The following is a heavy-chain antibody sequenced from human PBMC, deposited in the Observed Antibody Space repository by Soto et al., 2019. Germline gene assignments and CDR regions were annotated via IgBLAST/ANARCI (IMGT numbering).Heavy chain of an antibody. CDR1: GLTVSNNY. V-gene: IGHV3-66*01. D-gene: IGHD1-26*01. CDR3: TPGREQNFQ. J-gene: IGHJ4*02. CDR2: IYSGGNT. Sequence: VLLVESGGGLVQPGGSRRLSCAASGLTVSNNYITWVRQAPGKGLEWVSLIYSGGNTYYADSVKGRFTISRDSSRNTVYLQMHSLSPEDTAVYYCTPGREQNFQWGQGTLVTVSS.